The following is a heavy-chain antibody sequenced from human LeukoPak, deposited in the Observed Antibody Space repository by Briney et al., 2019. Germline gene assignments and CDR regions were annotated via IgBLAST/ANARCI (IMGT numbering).Heavy chain of an antibody. CDR1: GYTFTGYY. V-gene: IGHV1-2*02. J-gene: IGHJ4*02. Sequence: GASVKVSCKASGYTFTGYYMHWVRQAPGQGLEWMGWINPNSGGTNYAQKFQGRVTMTRDTSISTAYMELSRLRSDDTAVYYCARPYCSGGSCYDFDYWGRGTLVTVSS. CDR3: ARPYCSGGSCYDFDY. CDR2: INPNSGGT. D-gene: IGHD2-15*01.